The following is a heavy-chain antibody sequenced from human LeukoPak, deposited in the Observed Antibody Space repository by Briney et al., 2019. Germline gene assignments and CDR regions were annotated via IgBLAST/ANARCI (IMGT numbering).Heavy chain of an antibody. D-gene: IGHD6-13*01. CDR1: GYTFTSYG. J-gene: IGHJ5*02. CDR2: ISAYNGNT. CDR3: ARVRIAAAGILTENWFDP. V-gene: IGHV1-18*01. Sequence: ASVKVSCKASGYTFTSYGISWVRQAPGQGLEWMGWISAYNGNTNYAQKLQGRVTMTTDTSTSTAYMELRSLRSDDTAVYYCARVRIAAAGILTENWFDPWGQGTLVTVSS.